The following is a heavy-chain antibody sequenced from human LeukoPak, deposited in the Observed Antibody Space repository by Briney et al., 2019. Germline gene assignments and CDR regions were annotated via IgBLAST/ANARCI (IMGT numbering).Heavy chain of an antibody. CDR1: GVSVSSGDYY. V-gene: IGHV4-61*08. Sequence: PSETLSLTCTVSGVSVSSGDYYWSWIRQPPGKGLEWIGYIYYSGITNYNPSLKSRVTLSVDTSKNQFSLTLSSVTAADTAVYYCARGRSPGSYAYWGQGTLVIVSS. J-gene: IGHJ4*02. CDR2: IYYSGIT. D-gene: IGHD1-26*01. CDR3: ARGRSPGSYAY.